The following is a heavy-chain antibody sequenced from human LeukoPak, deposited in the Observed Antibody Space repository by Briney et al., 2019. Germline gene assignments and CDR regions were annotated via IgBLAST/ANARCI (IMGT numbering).Heavy chain of an antibody. CDR3: ARGPRDYDILTGYNTWFDP. Sequence: SVKVSCKASGGTFSSYAISWVRQAPGQGLEWMGGIIPIFGTANYAQKFQGRVTITADESTSTAYMELSSLRSEDTAVYYCARGPRDYDILTGYNTWFDPWGQGTLVTVSS. CDR2: IIPIFGTA. J-gene: IGHJ5*02. CDR1: GGTFSSYA. D-gene: IGHD3-9*01. V-gene: IGHV1-69*13.